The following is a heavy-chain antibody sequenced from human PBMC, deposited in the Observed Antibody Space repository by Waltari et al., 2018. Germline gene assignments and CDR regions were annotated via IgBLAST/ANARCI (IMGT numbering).Heavy chain of an antibody. D-gene: IGHD5-12*01. Sequence: QLQLQESGPGLVKTSETLSLTGAVSGASIRTTNYYWVWFRQSPGGGLEWIASIYYTGKTWCKPSLTSVATIAVDTSKGQVSLRLASVTAADTAMYYCTKSGNRWSTFNYFDPWGQGTLVNVSS. CDR3: TKSGNRWSTFNYFDP. J-gene: IGHJ5*02. CDR1: GASIRTTNYY. CDR2: IYYTGKT. V-gene: IGHV4-39*03.